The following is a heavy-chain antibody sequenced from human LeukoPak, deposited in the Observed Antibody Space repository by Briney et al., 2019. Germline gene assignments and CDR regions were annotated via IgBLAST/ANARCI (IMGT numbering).Heavy chain of an antibody. J-gene: IGHJ6*02. V-gene: IGHV4-61*01. Sequence: SETLSLTCTVSGGSISSSSYYWSWIRQPPGKGLEWIGYIYYSGSTNYNPSLKSRVTISVDTSKNQFSLKLSSVTAADTAVYYCARVAYYYYGMDVWGQGTTVTVSS. CDR1: GGSISSSSYY. CDR3: ARVAYYYYGMDV. CDR2: IYYSGST.